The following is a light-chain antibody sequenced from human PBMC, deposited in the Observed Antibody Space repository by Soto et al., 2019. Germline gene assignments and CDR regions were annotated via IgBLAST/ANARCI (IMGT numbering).Light chain of an antibody. CDR3: QQYNDWPLYT. Sequence: EIVMTHSPATLSVSPGERATLSCRASQSVGSNFAWYQQKPGQAPRLLIYAASTRATGIPARFSGSGSGTEFTLTISGLQSEDFAVYYCQQYNDWPLYTFGQGTKLEIK. CDR2: AAS. J-gene: IGKJ2*01. CDR1: QSVGSN. V-gene: IGKV3-15*01.